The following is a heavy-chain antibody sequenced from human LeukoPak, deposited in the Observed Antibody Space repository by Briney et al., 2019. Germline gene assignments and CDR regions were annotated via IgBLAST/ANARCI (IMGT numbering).Heavy chain of an antibody. CDR3: ARRGRNSSGWQDYL. J-gene: IGHJ4*02. V-gene: IGHV4-59*01. D-gene: IGHD6-25*01. CDR2: IYHTGST. Sequence: SETLSLTCTVSGGSISSYYWSWIRQPPGKGLEWIANIYHTGSTNYNPSLSSRVTISIDTTKNQFSLRLTSVTAADTAVYYCARRGRNSSGWQDYLWGQGTLVTVSS. CDR1: GGSISSYY.